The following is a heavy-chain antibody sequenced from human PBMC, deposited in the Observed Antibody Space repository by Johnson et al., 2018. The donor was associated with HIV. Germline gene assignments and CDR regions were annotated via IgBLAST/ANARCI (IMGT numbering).Heavy chain of an antibody. D-gene: IGHD6-19*01. V-gene: IGHV3-23*04. CDR3: AKVGAVAGTEDHDAFDI. CDR1: GFTFSSYA. J-gene: IGHJ3*02. Sequence: VQLVESGGGLVQPGGSLRLSCAASGFTFSSYAMSWVRQAPGKGLEWVSAIVGSGGTTYYADSVKGRFTFSSDNSENTLYLQMTSLRAEDTAVYYCAKVGAVAGTEDHDAFDIWGQGTMVTVSS. CDR2: IVGSGGTT.